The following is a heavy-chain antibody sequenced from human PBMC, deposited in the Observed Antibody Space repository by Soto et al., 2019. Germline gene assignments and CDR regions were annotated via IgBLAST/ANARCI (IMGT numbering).Heavy chain of an antibody. Sequence: QVQLVQSGAEVKKPGSSVKVSCKASGDTFSTYTITWMRQAPGQGLEWMGGIIRSSATSNYAQKFQGRVTITADESTSTADMELSSLKSQDTAVYYCAREGLVLATATVNSDYDYYAMDVWGQGTPVTVSS. D-gene: IGHD3-3*02. CDR3: AREGLVLATATVNSDYDYYAMDV. CDR2: IIRSSATS. J-gene: IGHJ6*02. CDR1: GDTFSTYT. V-gene: IGHV1-69*12.